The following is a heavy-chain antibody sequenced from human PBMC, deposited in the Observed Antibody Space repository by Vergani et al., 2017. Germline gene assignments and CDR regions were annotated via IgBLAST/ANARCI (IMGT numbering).Heavy chain of an antibody. V-gene: IGHV3-7*01. Sequence: EVQLVESGGGLVQPGGSLRLSCAASGFTFSSYWMSWVRQAPGKGLEWVANIKQDGSEKYYVDSVKGRFTTSRDNAKNSLYLQMNSLRAEDTAVYYCARDRYYDPYYFDYWGQGTLVTVSS. CDR2: IKQDGSEK. CDR3: ARDRYYDPYYFDY. J-gene: IGHJ4*02. CDR1: GFTFSSYW. D-gene: IGHD3-22*01.